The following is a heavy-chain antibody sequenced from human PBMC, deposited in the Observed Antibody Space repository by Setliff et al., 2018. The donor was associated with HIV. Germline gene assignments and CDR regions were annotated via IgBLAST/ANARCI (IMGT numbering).Heavy chain of an antibody. CDR3: ARFYGDYETDNWFDP. Sequence: PSETLSLTCAVYGGSFSDYHWSWIRQSPGKGLQWIGDINHSGDTNYNTSLKGRVTISVDTSKNQFSLKLNSVTAADTAAYYCARFYGDYETDNWFDPWGHGVLVTVSS. V-gene: IGHV4-34*01. D-gene: IGHD4-17*01. CDR2: INHSGDT. CDR1: GGSFSDYH. J-gene: IGHJ5*02.